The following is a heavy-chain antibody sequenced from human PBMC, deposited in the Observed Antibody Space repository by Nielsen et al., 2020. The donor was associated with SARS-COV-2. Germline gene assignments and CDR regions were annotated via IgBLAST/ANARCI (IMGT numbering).Heavy chain of an antibody. Sequence: ASVKVSCKASGYTFTSYAMNWVRQAPGQGLEWMGWINTNTGNPTYAQGFTGRFVFSLDTSVSTAYLQISSLKAEDTAVYYCAREVQLCGRDAFDIWGQGTMVTVSS. CDR2: INTNTGNP. V-gene: IGHV7-4-1*02. CDR3: AREVQLCGRDAFDI. D-gene: IGHD5-18*01. CDR1: GYTFTSYA. J-gene: IGHJ3*02.